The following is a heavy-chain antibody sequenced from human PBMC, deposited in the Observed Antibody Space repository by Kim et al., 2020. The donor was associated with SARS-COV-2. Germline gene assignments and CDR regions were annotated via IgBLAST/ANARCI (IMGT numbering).Heavy chain of an antibody. CDR1: GYTFTSYD. CDR2: MNPNSGNT. D-gene: IGHD5-12*01. J-gene: IGHJ6*02. V-gene: IGHV1-8*01. CDR3: AIKRGYSGYDGYYYGMDV. Sequence: ASVKVSCKASGYTFTSYDINWVRQATGQGLEWMGWMNPNSGNTGYAQKFQGRVTMTRNTSISTAYMELSSLRSEYTAVYYCAIKRGYSGYDGYYYGMDVWGQGPTVTVSS.